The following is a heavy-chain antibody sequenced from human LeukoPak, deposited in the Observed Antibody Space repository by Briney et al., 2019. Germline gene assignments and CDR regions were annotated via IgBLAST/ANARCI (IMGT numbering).Heavy chain of an antibody. Sequence: GGSLRLSCAASGFTFSSYSMNWVRQAPGKGLEWVSSISSSSTYIYYADSVKGRFTISRDNAKNSLYLQMNSLRAEDTAVYYCARGSGETLPGAFDYWGQGTLVTVSS. CDR2: ISSSSTYI. D-gene: IGHD2-21*01. J-gene: IGHJ4*02. CDR3: ARGSGETLPGAFDY. V-gene: IGHV3-21*01. CDR1: GFTFSSYS.